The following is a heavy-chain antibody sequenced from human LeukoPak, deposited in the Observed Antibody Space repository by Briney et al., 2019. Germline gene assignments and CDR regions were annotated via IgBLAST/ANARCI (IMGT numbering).Heavy chain of an antibody. V-gene: IGHV4-39*01. CDR1: GGSISSYY. D-gene: IGHD3-9*01. J-gene: IGHJ3*02. CDR3: ARVGYDIPAFDI. Sequence: PSETLSLTCTVSGGSISSYYWGWIRQPPGKGLEWIGSIYYSGSPDYNPSLKSRVTISADTSKSQFSLKVRSVTAADAAVYYCARVGYDIPAFDIWGQGTMVTVSS. CDR2: IYYSGSP.